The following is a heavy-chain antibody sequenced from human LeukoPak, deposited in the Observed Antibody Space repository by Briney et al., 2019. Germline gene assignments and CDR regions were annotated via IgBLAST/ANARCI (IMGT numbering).Heavy chain of an antibody. Sequence: GGSLRLFWAASGFTFRSYAMHWARQAPGKGLEGVAGISYDGSNKYYADSVKGRFSISRDNSKNPLYLQMSSLRDEDTAVYYCAGVSESGRYYFDYWGQGTLVTVSS. D-gene: IGHD6-19*01. CDR1: GFTFRSYA. CDR3: AGVSESGRYYFDY. V-gene: IGHV3-30*03. CDR2: ISYDGSNK. J-gene: IGHJ4*02.